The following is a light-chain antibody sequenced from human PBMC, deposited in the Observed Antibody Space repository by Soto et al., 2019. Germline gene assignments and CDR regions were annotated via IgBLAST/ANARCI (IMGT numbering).Light chain of an antibody. CDR3: SSYTTSNTRQIV. Sequence: QSVLTQPASVSGSPGQSITISCTGTSSDVGGYNYVAWYQHHPGKAPKLMIYDVSNRPSGVSNRFPGSKSGNTASLTISGLQPEDEADYYCSSYTTSNTRQIVFGTGTKVTGL. CDR2: DVS. V-gene: IGLV2-14*03. CDR1: SSDVGGYNY. J-gene: IGLJ1*01.